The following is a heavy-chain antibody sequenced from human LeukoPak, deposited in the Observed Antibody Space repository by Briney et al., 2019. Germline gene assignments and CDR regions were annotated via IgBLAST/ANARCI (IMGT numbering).Heavy chain of an antibody. Sequence: GGSLRLSCAASGFAFNRYIVQWVRQAPGKGLEWVAVISYDGSNKYYADSVKGRFTISRDNSKNTLYLQMNSLRAEDTAVYYCARNGGIVGANFDYWGQGTLVTVSS. CDR1: GFAFNRYI. J-gene: IGHJ4*02. V-gene: IGHV3-30-3*01. D-gene: IGHD1-26*01. CDR3: ARNGGIVGANFDY. CDR2: ISYDGSNK.